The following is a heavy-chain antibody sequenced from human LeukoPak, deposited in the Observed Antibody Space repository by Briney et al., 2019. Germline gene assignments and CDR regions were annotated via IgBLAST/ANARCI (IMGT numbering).Heavy chain of an antibody. V-gene: IGHV1-46*01. CDR1: GYTFTSYY. CDR3: ARARSSVTTVTTPGY. CDR2: INPSGGST. J-gene: IGHJ4*02. Sequence: ASMKVSCKASGYTFTSYYMHWVRQAPGHGLEWMGIINPSGGSTSYAQKFQGRATMTRDTSTSTVYMELSSLRSEDTAVYYCARARSSVTTVTTPGYWGQGTLVTVSS. D-gene: IGHD4-17*01.